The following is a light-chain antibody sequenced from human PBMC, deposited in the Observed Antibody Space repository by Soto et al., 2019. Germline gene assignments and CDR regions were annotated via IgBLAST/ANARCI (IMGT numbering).Light chain of an antibody. J-gene: IGKJ3*01. Sequence: DIHMTQSPSSLSASVGDRVTISCQASQDITNSLNWYQQRPGKAPKLLIFDASNFETGVPSRFSGSGSGTHFTLTITSLQPEDIGTYYCQQYYDLPHTFGPGTKVDIK. CDR2: DAS. CDR3: QQYYDLPHT. CDR1: QDITNS. V-gene: IGKV1-33*01.